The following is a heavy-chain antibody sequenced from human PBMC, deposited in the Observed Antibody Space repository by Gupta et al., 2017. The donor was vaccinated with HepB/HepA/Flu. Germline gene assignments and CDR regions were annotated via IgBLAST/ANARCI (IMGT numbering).Heavy chain of an antibody. V-gene: IGHV4-61*07. D-gene: IGHD1-26*01. J-gene: IGHJ4*02. CDR3: ARHPWDHRPHFDY. CDR2: IYYTGST. Sequence: IYYTGSTNYSPSLKSRVTLSVDTSKNQFSLKVTSVTAADTAVYFCARHPWDHRPHFDYWGQGTLVTVSS.